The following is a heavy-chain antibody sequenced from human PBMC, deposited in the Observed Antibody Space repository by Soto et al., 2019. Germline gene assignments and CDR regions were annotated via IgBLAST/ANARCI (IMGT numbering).Heavy chain of an antibody. CDR3: ARLIGNSWLDS. J-gene: IGHJ5*01. V-gene: IGHV6-1*01. D-gene: IGHD2-8*01. CDR2: TYYRSKWYN. Sequence: QVQLQQSGPGLVKPSQTLSLTCAISGDSVSTNTATWEWIRQSPSRGLEWLGRTYYRSKWYNDYAVSVKSRITINPDTSNNQLSLQLNSVTPDDTAVYYSARLIGNSWLDSWGQVTLVTVSS. CDR1: GDSVSTNTAT.